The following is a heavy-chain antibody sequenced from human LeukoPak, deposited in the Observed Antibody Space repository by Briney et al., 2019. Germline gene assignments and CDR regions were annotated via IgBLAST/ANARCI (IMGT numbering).Heavy chain of an antibody. CDR3: ARRSRNGLDAFDI. V-gene: IGHV1-2*02. J-gene: IGHJ3*02. CDR1: AYTFTGYY. Sequence: ASVKVSCKASAYTFTGYYLHWVRQAPGQGLECMGWIDPNNGDTNYAQKFQGRVTMTRDRSISTAYMEVSRLTPDDTAVYYCARRSRNGLDAFDIWGLGTMVTVSS. CDR2: IDPNNGDT. D-gene: IGHD2-8*01.